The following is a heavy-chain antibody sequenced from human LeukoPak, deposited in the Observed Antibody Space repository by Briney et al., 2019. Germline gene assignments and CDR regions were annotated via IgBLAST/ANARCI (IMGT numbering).Heavy chain of an antibody. D-gene: IGHD3-9*01. CDR1: GFTFDDYA. J-gene: IGHJ6*03. CDR3: AKASVLRYFDWSYMDV. V-gene: IGHV3-9*01. Sequence: GGSLRLSWAASGFTFDDYAMHWVRQAPGKGLEWVSGISWNSGSIGYADSVKGRFTISRDNAKNSLYLQMNSLRAEDTALYYCAKASVLRYFDWSYMDVWGKGTTVTISS. CDR2: ISWNSGSI.